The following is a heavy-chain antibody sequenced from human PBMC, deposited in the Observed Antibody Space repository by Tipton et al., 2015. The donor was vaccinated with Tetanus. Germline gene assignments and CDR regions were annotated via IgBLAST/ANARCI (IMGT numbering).Heavy chain of an antibody. CDR1: GFTFDDYT. J-gene: IGHJ2*01. CDR2: ISWDGGST. CDR3: AKDSSITGDHSYFDL. D-gene: IGHD7-27*01. V-gene: IGHV3-43*01. Sequence: SLRLSCAASGFTFDDYTMHWVRQAPGKGLEWVSLISWDGGSTYYADSVKGRFTISRDNSKNSLYLQMNSLRTEDTALYYCAKDSSITGDHSYFDLWGRGSLVTVSS.